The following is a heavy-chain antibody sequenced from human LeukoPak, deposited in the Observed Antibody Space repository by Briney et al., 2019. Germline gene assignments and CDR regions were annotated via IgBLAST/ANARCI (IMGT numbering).Heavy chain of an antibody. CDR1: GYTFTSYD. Sequence: GASVKVSCKASGYTFTSYDINWVRQAPGQGLEWMGGIIPIFGTANYAQKFQGRVTITADESTSTAYMELSSLRSEDTAVYYCARSPNWFDPWGQGTLVTVSS. CDR3: ARSPNWFDP. V-gene: IGHV1-69*13. J-gene: IGHJ5*02. CDR2: IIPIFGTA.